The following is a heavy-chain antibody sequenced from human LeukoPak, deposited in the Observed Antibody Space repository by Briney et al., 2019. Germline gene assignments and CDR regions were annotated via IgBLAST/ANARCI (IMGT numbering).Heavy chain of an antibody. CDR2: ISGSGGST. CDR1: GFTFSSYS. J-gene: IGHJ4*02. V-gene: IGHV3-23*01. Sequence: PGGSLRLSCAASGFTFSSYSMNWVRQAPGKGLEWVSAISGSGGSTYYADSVKGRFTISRDNSKNTLYLQMNSLRAEDTAVYYCAEAYSSGWYPSLFDYWGQGTLVTVSS. CDR3: AEAYSSGWYPSLFDY. D-gene: IGHD6-19*01.